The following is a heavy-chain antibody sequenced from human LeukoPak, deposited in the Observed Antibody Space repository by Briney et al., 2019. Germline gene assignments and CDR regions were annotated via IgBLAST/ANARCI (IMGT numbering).Heavy chain of an antibody. J-gene: IGHJ4*02. V-gene: IGHV1-69*05. CDR3: ARAWSGYSPYYFDY. Sequence: ASVKVSCKASGGTFSSYAISWVRQAPGQGLEWMGRIIPIFGTANYAQKFQGRVTITTDDSTSTAYMELSSLRSEDTAVCYCARAWSGYSPYYFDYWGQGTLVTVSS. CDR2: IIPIFGTA. D-gene: IGHD3-3*01. CDR1: GGTFSSYA.